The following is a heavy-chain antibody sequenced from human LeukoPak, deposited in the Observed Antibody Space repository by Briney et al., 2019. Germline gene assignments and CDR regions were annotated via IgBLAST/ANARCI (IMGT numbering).Heavy chain of an antibody. CDR3: ARGRRDDSSGSYYYFDY. V-gene: IGHV4-30-4*01. J-gene: IGHJ4*02. Sequence: TSQTLSLTCTVSGGSISSGDYYWSWIRQPPGKGLEWIGYIYYSGSTYYNPSLKSRVTISVDTSKNQFSLKLSSVTAADTAVYYCARGRRDDSSGSYYYFDYWDQGTLVTVSS. CDR2: IYYSGST. CDR1: GGSISSGDYY. D-gene: IGHD3-22*01.